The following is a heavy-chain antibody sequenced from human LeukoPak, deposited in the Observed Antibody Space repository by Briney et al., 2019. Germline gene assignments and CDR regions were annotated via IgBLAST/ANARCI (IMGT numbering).Heavy chain of an antibody. V-gene: IGHV4-34*01. J-gene: IGHJ6*03. D-gene: IGHD3-3*01. Sequence: SETLSLTCAVYGGSFSGYYWSWLRQPPGKGLEWIGEINHSGSTNYNPSLKSRVTISVDTSKNQFSLKLSSVTAADTAVYYCARGYYDFWSGPKRDYMDVWGKGTTVTVSS. CDR1: GGSFSGYY. CDR2: INHSGST. CDR3: ARGYYDFWSGPKRDYMDV.